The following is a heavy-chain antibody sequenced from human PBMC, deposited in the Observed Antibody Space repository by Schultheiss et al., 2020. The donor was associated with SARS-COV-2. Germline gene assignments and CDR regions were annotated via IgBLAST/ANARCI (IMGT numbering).Heavy chain of an antibody. J-gene: IGHJ2*01. CDR1: GGSISSGGYY. CDR2: IYYSGST. D-gene: IGHD6-6*01. V-gene: IGHV4-31*03. CDR3: ARDADIAAPYWYFDL. Sequence: SETLSLTCTVSGGSISSGGYYWSWIRQHPGKGLEWIGYIYYSGSTYYNPSLKSRVTISVDTSKNQFSLKLSSVTAADTAVYYCARDADIAAPYWYFDLWGRGTLVTVSS.